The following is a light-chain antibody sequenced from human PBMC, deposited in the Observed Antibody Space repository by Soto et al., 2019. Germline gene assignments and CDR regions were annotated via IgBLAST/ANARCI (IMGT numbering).Light chain of an antibody. J-gene: IGKJ4*01. Sequence: EIVLTQSPATLSLFPGERATLSCRASQSVSSTYLAWYQQKPGQAPRLLIYGASTRATGIPDRFSGSGSGTDFPLTISRLEPEDFAVYYCQQYGSSPGLTFGGGTNVEIK. CDR1: QSVSSTY. CDR3: QQYGSSPGLT. V-gene: IGKV3-20*01. CDR2: GAS.